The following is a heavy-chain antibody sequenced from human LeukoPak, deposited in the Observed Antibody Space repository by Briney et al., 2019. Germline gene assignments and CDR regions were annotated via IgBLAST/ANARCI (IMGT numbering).Heavy chain of an antibody. CDR1: GGSISSSDYL. Sequence: SETLSLTCTVSGGSISSSDYLWGWVRQPPGKGLEWIGDLYYDGVSSYNPSLKSRVTISVDTSKNQFSLKLTSVTAADTAVYYCVRRNYRSGRVDPWGQGTLVTVSS. D-gene: IGHD3-10*01. CDR3: VRRNYRSGRVDP. CDR2: LYYDGVS. V-gene: IGHV4-39*01. J-gene: IGHJ5*02.